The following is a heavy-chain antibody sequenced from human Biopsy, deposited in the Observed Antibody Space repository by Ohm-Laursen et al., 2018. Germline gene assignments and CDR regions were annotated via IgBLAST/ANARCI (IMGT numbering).Heavy chain of an antibody. V-gene: IGHV4-4*07. D-gene: IGHD3/OR15-3a*01. CDR2: IYTSGST. Sequence: TLSLTCTVSSCDISSFYWNWIPQPAGKGLEWIGRIYTSGSTNFNPSLKSRVTMSTDTSKNQFSLRRSSVTAADTAVYYCARAAFGPFDSWGQGALVTVSS. J-gene: IGHJ4*02. CDR3: ARAAFGPFDS. CDR1: SCDISSFY.